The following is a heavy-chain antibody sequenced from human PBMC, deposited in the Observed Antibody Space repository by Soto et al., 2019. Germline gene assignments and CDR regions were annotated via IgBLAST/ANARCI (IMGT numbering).Heavy chain of an antibody. CDR1: GGSFSGYY. Sequence: SETLSLTCAVYGGSFSGYYWSWIRQPPGKGLEWIGEINHSGSTNYNPSLKGRVTISVDTSKNQFSLKLSSVTAADTAVYYCARGLFRPQWLVLDYFDYWGQGTLVTVSS. J-gene: IGHJ4*02. CDR2: INHSGST. D-gene: IGHD6-19*01. CDR3: ARGLFRPQWLVLDYFDY. V-gene: IGHV4-34*01.